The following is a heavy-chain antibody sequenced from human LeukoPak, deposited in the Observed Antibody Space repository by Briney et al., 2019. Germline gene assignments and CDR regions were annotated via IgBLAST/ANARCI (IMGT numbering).Heavy chain of an antibody. CDR3: ARIMNDFWSGYYPLALNY. V-gene: IGHV3-33*08. J-gene: IGHJ4*02. D-gene: IGHD3-3*01. CDR1: GSTFSNYV. CDR2: IWHDGRNK. Sequence: GGSLRLSCAASGSTFSNYVMNWVRQAPGKGLEWVAVIWHDGRNKYYVDSVKGRFTISRDNSKNTLYLQMNSLRAEDTAVYYCARIMNDFWSGYYPLALNYWGQGTPVTVSS.